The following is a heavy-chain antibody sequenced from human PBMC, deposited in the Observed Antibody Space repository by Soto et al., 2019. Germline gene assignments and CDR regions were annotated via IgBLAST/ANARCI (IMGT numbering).Heavy chain of an antibody. CDR1: GFTFSSYA. CDR3: ARGVYGGVVNYFDY. CDR2: ISYDGSNK. Sequence: VQLVESGGGVVQPGRSLRLSCAASGFTFSSYAMHWVRQAPGKGLEWVAVISYDGSNKYYADSVKGRFTISRDNSKNTLYLQMNSLRAEDTAVYYCARGVYGGVVNYFDYWGQGTLVTVSS. V-gene: IGHV3-30-3*01. J-gene: IGHJ4*02. D-gene: IGHD3-16*01.